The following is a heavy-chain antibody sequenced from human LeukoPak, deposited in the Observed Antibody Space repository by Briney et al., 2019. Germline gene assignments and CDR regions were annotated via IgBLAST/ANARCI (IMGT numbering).Heavy chain of an antibody. D-gene: IGHD2-15*01. CDR2: INTNTGNP. Sequence: ASVKVSCKASGYIFTNYPMNWVRQAPGRGLEWMGWINTNTGNPTYAQGFTERFVFSWDTSVSTAYLQISSLKAEDTAVYCCARDSYCSGGTCYSRVGYWGQGTVVTVSS. CDR3: ARDSYCSGGTCYSRVGY. J-gene: IGHJ4*02. CDR1: GYIFTNYP. V-gene: IGHV7-4-1*02.